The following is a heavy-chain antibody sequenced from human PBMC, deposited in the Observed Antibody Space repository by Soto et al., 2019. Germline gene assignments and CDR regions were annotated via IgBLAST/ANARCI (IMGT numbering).Heavy chain of an antibody. D-gene: IGHD6-13*01. J-gene: IGHJ6*02. CDR2: INSDGSST. Sequence: GGSLSLSCAASGFTFSSYWMHWVRQAPGKGLVWVSRINSDGSSTSYADSVKGRFTISRDNAKNTLYLQMNSLRAEDTAVYYCARDLIAAAGMWYYYYYGMGVWGQGTTVTVSS. CDR3: ARDLIAAAGMWYYYYYGMGV. CDR1: GFTFSSYW. V-gene: IGHV3-74*01.